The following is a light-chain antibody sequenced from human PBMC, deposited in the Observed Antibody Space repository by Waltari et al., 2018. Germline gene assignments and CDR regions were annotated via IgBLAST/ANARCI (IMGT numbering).Light chain of an antibody. J-gene: IGKJ4*01. CDR3: MQALQTPT. CDR2: LGS. Sequence: DIVMTQSPLSLPVTPGEPASIPCRPIQSLLHSNGYNYLDWYLQKPGQSPQLLIYLGSNRASGVPDRFSGSGSGTDFTLKISRVEAEDVGVYYCMQALQTPTFGGGTKVEIK. V-gene: IGKV2-28*01. CDR1: QSLLHSNGYNY.